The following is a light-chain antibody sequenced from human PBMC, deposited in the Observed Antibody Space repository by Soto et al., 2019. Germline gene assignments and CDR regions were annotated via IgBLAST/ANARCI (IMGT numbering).Light chain of an antibody. V-gene: IGLV2-8*01. Sequence: QSALTQPPSASGSPGQSVTISCSGITNDVGGYNYVSWFQQHPGKAPKLIIYDVTKRPSGVPDRFSGSRSGNTASLTVSGLQAEDEADYYCSSFASTNYCVVFGGGTQLTVL. J-gene: IGLJ2*01. CDR2: DVT. CDR3: SSFASTNYCVV. CDR1: TNDVGGYNY.